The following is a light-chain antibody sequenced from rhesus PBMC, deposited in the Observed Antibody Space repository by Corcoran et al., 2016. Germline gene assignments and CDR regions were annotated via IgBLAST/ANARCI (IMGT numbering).Light chain of an antibody. J-gene: IGKJ4*01. Sequence: DIVMSQNPLSLSVTPGEPATISCRSSQSLLHSNGYTYLFWYLQKPGLFPQLLIYLGSNRASGVPDRFSGSGSGTDFTLKISRVEAEGVGLYYCLQDIQLPLTFGGGTKVELK. CDR3: LQDIQLPLT. V-gene: IGKV2-78*01. CDR2: LGS. CDR1: QSLLHSNGYTY.